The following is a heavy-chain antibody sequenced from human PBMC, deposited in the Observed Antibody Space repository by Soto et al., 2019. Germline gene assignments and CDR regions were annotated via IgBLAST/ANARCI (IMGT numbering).Heavy chain of an antibody. CDR1: GFTFSDYY. V-gene: IGHV3-11*01. Sequence: PGGSLRLSCAASGFTFSDYYMSWIRQAPGKGLEWVSYISTSGSTIDYADSVKGRFTISRDNAKNSLFLQMNSLRAEDTAVYYCAGTIAVAGRRTGRLDHWGQGTLVTVSS. J-gene: IGHJ4*02. CDR2: ISTSGSTI. D-gene: IGHD6-19*01. CDR3: AGTIAVAGRRTGRLDH.